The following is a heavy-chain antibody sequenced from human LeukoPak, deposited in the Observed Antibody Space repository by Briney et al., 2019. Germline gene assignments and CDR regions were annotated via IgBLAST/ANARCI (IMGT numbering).Heavy chain of an antibody. Sequence: GGSLRLSCAASGFSISSSAMNWVRQAPGKGLEWVSAISGSGGSTYYADSVKGRFTISRDNSKNTLYLQMNSLRAEDTAVYYCAKDPNYNWNDFDYWGQGTLVTVSS. CDR3: AKDPNYNWNDFDY. D-gene: IGHD1-20*01. CDR1: GFSISSSA. J-gene: IGHJ4*02. CDR2: ISGSGGST. V-gene: IGHV3-23*01.